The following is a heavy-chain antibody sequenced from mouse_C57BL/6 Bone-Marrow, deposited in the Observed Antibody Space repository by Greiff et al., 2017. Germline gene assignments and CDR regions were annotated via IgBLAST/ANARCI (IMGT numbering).Heavy chain of an antibody. CDR2: IYPGDGDT. CDR1: GYAFSSSW. J-gene: IGHJ4*01. Sequence: QVQLQQSGPELVKPGASVKISCKASGYAFSSSWMNWVKQRPGKGLEWIGRIYPGDGDTNYNGKFKGKATLTADKSSSTAYMQLSSLTSEDSAVYFCARRDYYGSSPYAMDYWGQGTSVTVSS. V-gene: IGHV1-82*01. D-gene: IGHD1-1*01. CDR3: ARRDYYGSSPYAMDY.